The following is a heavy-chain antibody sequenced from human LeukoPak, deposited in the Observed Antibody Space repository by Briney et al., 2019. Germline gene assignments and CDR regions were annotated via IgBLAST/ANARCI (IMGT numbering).Heavy chain of an antibody. CDR2: ISSSSSYI. CDR3: ARDLDFAAMANKHDY. CDR1: GFIFNNYA. J-gene: IGHJ4*02. D-gene: IGHD5-18*01. Sequence: GGSLRLSCAGSGFIFNNYAMHRVRQPPGKGLEWVSSISSSSSYIYYADSVKGRFTISRDNAKNSLYLQMNSLRAEDTAVYYCARDLDFAAMANKHDYWGQGTLVTVSS. V-gene: IGHV3-21*01.